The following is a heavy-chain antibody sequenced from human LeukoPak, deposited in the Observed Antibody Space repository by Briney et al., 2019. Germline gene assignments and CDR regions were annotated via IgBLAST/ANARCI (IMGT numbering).Heavy chain of an antibody. Sequence: PSETLSLTCTVSGGSITGYYWNWIRQPPGKGLEWIGYIYYSGSTKYNPSLKSRVTISVDTSKNQFSLRLSSVTAADTAVYYCARGAASATGDWFDPWGQGTLVTVSS. V-gene: IGHV4-59*01. CDR2: IYYSGST. CDR1: GGSITGYY. J-gene: IGHJ5*02. D-gene: IGHD6-13*01. CDR3: ARGAASATGDWFDP.